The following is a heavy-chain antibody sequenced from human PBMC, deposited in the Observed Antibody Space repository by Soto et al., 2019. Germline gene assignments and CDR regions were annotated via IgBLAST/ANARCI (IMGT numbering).Heavy chain of an antibody. D-gene: IGHD2-2*01. CDR2: IYSGGST. Sequence: EVQLVESGGGLVQPGGSLRLSCAASGFTVSSNYMSWVRQAPGKGLEWVSVIYSGGSTYYADSVKGRFTISRDNSKHSLYLQMNSLRADDTAVYYCAGERVVPAAKTHEPCFDYWGQGTLVTVSS. CDR3: AGERVVPAAKTHEPCFDY. CDR1: GFTVSSNY. V-gene: IGHV3-66*01. J-gene: IGHJ4*02.